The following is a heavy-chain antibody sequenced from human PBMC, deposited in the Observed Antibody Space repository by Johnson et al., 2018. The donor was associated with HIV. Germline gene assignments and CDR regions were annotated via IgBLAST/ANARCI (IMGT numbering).Heavy chain of an antibody. CDR2: INSGGVT. CDR1: GIIVTGYF. CDR3: ARDRPSGWPDAFDL. J-gene: IGHJ3*01. D-gene: IGHD6-19*01. Sequence: EQLVESVGGLVQPGGSLRLSCAASGIIVTGYFMSWVRQAPGKGLEWVSVINSGGVTYYADSVTGRFTISRDRSNNTESIQMNSLRVEDTAVYYCARDRPSGWPDAFDLWGQGTMVTVSS. V-gene: IGHV3-66*01.